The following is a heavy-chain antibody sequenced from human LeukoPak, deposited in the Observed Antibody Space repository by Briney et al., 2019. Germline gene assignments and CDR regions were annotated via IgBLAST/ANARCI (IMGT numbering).Heavy chain of an antibody. V-gene: IGHV3-48*04. CDR3: ARDATRFYDY. Sequence: GGSLRLSCAASGFTFTSYSMNWVRQAPGKGLEWVSYISSSSSTIYYADSVKGRFTISRDNAKNSLYLQMNSLRAEDTAVYFCARDATRFYDYWGQGTLVTVSS. CDR2: ISSSSSTI. J-gene: IGHJ4*02. CDR1: GFTFTSYS. D-gene: IGHD3-3*01.